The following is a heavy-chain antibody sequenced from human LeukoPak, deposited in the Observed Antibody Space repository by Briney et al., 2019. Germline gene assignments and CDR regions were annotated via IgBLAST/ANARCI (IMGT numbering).Heavy chain of an antibody. D-gene: IGHD4-23*01. Sequence: GVSLRLSCAASGFTVSSNYMSWVRQAPGKGLEWGSVIYSGGSTYCADSVKGRFTISRDNSKNTLYLQMNSLRAEDTAVYYCARDRFGYGGNSGLWGQGTLVTVSS. CDR2: IYSGGST. V-gene: IGHV3-66*01. CDR3: ARDRFGYGGNSGL. CDR1: GFTVSSNY. J-gene: IGHJ4*02.